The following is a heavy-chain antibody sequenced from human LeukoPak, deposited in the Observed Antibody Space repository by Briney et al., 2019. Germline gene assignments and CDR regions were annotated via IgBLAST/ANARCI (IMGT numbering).Heavy chain of an antibody. Sequence: PGGSLRLSCAASGFTFSIYAMTWVRQAPGKGLEWVSGIGGRGGSTYYADSVKGRFTISRGNSKNTLYLQMDSLRAEDTAVYYCAKPLHDYGDSYFDYWGQGTLVTVSS. CDR3: AKPLHDYGDSYFDY. V-gene: IGHV3-23*01. D-gene: IGHD4-17*01. CDR1: GFTFSIYA. CDR2: IGGRGGST. J-gene: IGHJ4*02.